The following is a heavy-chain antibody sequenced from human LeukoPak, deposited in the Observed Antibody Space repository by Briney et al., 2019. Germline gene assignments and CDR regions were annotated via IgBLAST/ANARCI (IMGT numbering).Heavy chain of an antibody. V-gene: IGHV3-30*03. CDR2: ISYDGKNE. CDR3: ASGYDFRSGHPPSQYGMDV. CDR1: GFTFSSYW. J-gene: IGHJ6*02. Sequence: PGGSLRLSCAASGFTFSSYWMHWVRQAPGKGLEWVAIISYDGKNEYYADFVKGRFTISRDNSKNTLYMHMNSLRSDDTAVYYCASGYDFRSGHPPSQYGMDVWGQGTTVTVSS. D-gene: IGHD3-3*01.